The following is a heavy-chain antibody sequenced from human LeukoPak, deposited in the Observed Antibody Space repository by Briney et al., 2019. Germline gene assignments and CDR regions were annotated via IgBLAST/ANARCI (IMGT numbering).Heavy chain of an antibody. CDR1: GGSISSSSYY. V-gene: IGHV3-23*01. D-gene: IGHD3-22*01. Sequence: ETLSLTCTVSGGSISSSSYYWGWIRQPPGKGLEWVSSISDSGGDTYYADSVKGRFSISRDNSKNTLNLQMNSLRADDTAVYYCAKRVHYDSSAAYFDSWGQGTLVIVSS. CDR2: ISDSGGDT. CDR3: AKRVHYDSSAAYFDS. J-gene: IGHJ4*02.